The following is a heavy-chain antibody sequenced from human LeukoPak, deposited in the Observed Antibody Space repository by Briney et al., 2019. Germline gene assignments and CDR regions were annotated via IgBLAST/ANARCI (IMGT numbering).Heavy chain of an antibody. V-gene: IGHV3-23*01. D-gene: IGHD4-17*01. J-gene: IGHJ4*02. CDR1: GFTFSSYA. CDR3: AKGDYGDCY. CDR2: ISGSGGST. Sequence: GGSLRLPCAASGFTFSSYAMSWVRQAPGKGLEWVSAISGSGGSTYYADSVKGRFTISGDNSKNTLYMQMSSLRAEDTAVYYCAKGDYGDCYWGQGTLVTVSS.